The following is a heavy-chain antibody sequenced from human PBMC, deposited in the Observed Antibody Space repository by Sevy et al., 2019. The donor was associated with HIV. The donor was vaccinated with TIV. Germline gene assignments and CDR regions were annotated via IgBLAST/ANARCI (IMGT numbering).Heavy chain of an antibody. D-gene: IGHD6-19*01. V-gene: IGHV3-9*01. CDR3: AKGPSGEQWLVPLDY. Sequence: GGSLRLSCAASGFTFDDYAMHWVRQAPGKGLEWVSGISWNSGSIGYADSVKGRFTISRDNAKNSLYLQMNSLRAEDTAWYYCAKGPSGEQWLVPLDYWGQGTLVTVSS. CDR1: GFTFDDYA. CDR2: ISWNSGSI. J-gene: IGHJ4*02.